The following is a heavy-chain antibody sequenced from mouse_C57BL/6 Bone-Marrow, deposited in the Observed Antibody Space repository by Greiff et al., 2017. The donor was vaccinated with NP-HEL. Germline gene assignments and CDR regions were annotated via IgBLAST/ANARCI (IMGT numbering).Heavy chain of an antibody. V-gene: IGHV10-1*01. CDR3: VRRGYYGSRDAY. CDR2: IRSKSNNYAT. D-gene: IGHD1-1*01. CDR1: GFSFNTYA. J-gene: IGHJ3*01. Sequence: EADGGLVQPKGSLKLSCAASGFSFNTYAMNWVRQAPGKGLEWVARIRSKSNNYATYYADSVKDRFTISRDDSESMLYLQMNNLKTEDTAMYYCVRRGYYGSRDAYGGQGTLVTVSA.